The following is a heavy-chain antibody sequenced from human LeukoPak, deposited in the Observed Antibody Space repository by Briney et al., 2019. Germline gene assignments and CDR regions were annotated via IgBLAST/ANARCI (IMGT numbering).Heavy chain of an antibody. Sequence: PGGSPRLSCTASGFTFGDYAMSWFRQAPGKGLEWVGFIRSKPYGGTTEYAASVKGRFTISRDDSKSIAYLQVNSLKTEDTAVYYCTTFVDTTMTFDYWGQGTLVTVSS. CDR2: IRSKPYGGTT. J-gene: IGHJ4*02. V-gene: IGHV3-49*03. D-gene: IGHD5-18*01. CDR3: TTFVDTTMTFDY. CDR1: GFTFGDYA.